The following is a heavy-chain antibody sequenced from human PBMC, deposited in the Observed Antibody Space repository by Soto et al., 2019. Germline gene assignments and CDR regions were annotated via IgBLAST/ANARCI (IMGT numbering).Heavy chain of an antibody. Sequence: QVQLVQSGAEVKKPGASVKVSCKASGYTVTSYYMHWVRQAPGQGLEWMGIINPSGGSTSYAQKFQGRVTMTRDTSTSTVYMELSSLRSAATAVYYCATDSGSLNGGYWGQGTLVTVSS. J-gene: IGHJ4*02. CDR1: GYTVTSYY. CDR3: ATDSGSLNGGY. V-gene: IGHV1-46*03. CDR2: INPSGGST. D-gene: IGHD3-10*01.